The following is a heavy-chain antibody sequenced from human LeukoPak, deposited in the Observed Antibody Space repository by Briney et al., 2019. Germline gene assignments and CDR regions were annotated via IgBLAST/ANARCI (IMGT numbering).Heavy chain of an antibody. Sequence: ASVKVSCKASGYTFTGYYMHWVRQAPGQGLEWMGWINPNSGGTNSAQKFQGWVTMTRDTSISTAYMELSRLRSDDTAVYYCARGGTESSHSSSRRYYFDYWGQGTLVTVSS. D-gene: IGHD6-13*01. J-gene: IGHJ4*02. CDR2: INPNSGGT. CDR3: ARGGTESSHSSSRRYYFDY. CDR1: GYTFTGYY. V-gene: IGHV1-2*04.